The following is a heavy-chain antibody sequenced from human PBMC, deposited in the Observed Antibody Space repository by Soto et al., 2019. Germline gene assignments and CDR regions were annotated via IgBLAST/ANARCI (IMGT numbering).Heavy chain of an antibody. CDR1: GGSFSGYY. V-gene: IGHV4-34*01. Sequence: WETLSLTCAVYGGSFSGYYWSWIRQPPGKGLGWIGEINHSGSTNYNPSLKSRVTISVDTSKNQFSLKLSSVTAADTAVYYCARVRRGPGSSLIWFDPWGQGTLVTVSS. CDR3: ARVRRGPGSSLIWFDP. J-gene: IGHJ5*02. D-gene: IGHD3-10*01. CDR2: INHSGST.